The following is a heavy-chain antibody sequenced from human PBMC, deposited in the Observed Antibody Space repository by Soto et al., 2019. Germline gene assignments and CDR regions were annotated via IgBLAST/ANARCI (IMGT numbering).Heavy chain of an antibody. CDR1: GGSISSYY. Sequence: PSETLSLTCTVSGGSISSYYWSWIRQPPGKGLEWIGEIYHSGSTNYNPSLKSRVTISVDTSKNQFSLKLSSVTAADTAVYYCARGYGENVSFDYWGQGTLVTVSS. J-gene: IGHJ4*02. CDR2: IYHSGST. V-gene: IGHV4-59*12. CDR3: ARGYGENVSFDY. D-gene: IGHD4-17*01.